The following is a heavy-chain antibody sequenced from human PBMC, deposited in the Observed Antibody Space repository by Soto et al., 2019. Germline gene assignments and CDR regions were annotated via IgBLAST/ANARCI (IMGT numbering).Heavy chain of an antibody. Sequence: ASVKVSCKTSGYTFTTYGISWVRQAPGQGLEWMGWISAYSGNTGYAQKFQGRVTMTRNTSISTAYMELSSLRSEDTAVYYCARGLLRRSSGWYLGYWGQGTLVTVSS. CDR1: GYTFTTYG. V-gene: IGHV1-8*02. CDR2: ISAYSGNT. D-gene: IGHD6-19*01. CDR3: ARGLLRRSSGWYLGY. J-gene: IGHJ4*02.